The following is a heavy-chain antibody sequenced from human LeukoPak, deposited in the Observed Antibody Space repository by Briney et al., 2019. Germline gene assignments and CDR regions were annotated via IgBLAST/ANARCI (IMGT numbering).Heavy chain of an antibody. J-gene: IGHJ3*02. Sequence: GGSLRLSCAASGFTLSDYCMSWIRQAPGKGLEWVSYISSSSSYTNYADSVKGRFTISRDNVKNSLYLQMNSLRAEDTAVYYCARDMVRGVNAFDIWGQGTMVTVSS. D-gene: IGHD3-10*01. CDR3: ARDMVRGVNAFDI. CDR1: GFTLSDYC. V-gene: IGHV3-11*05. CDR2: ISSSSSYT.